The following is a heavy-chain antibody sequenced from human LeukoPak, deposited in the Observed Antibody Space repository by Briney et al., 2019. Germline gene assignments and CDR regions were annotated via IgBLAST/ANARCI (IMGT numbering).Heavy chain of an antibody. J-gene: IGHJ6*03. D-gene: IGHD2-15*01. CDR2: ISYDGSNK. V-gene: IGHV3-30*01. CDR1: GFTFSSYA. CDR3: ARAVVEVNYYYYMDV. Sequence: GGSLRLSCAASGFTFSSYAMHWVRQAPGKGLEWVAVISYDGSNKYYADSVKGRFTISRDKSKNTLYLQMNSLRAEDTAVYYCARAVVEVNYYYYMDVWGKGTTVTVSS.